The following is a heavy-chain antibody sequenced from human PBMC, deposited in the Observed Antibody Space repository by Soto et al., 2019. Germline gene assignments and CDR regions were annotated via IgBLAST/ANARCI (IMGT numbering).Heavy chain of an antibody. CDR3: ARVYPGSGWPYHYYGMDV. Sequence: EVQLVESGGGLVQPGGSLRLSCVASGFTFSTYWMSWVRQAPGKGLEWVANIKKDGSEKYYVDSVKDRFTISRDNAKNSLYLQMNSRRAEDSAVYYCARVYPGSGWPYHYYGMDVWGQGTTGTVSS. J-gene: IGHJ6*02. CDR2: IKKDGSEK. CDR1: GFTFSTYW. V-gene: IGHV3-7*04. D-gene: IGHD6-19*01.